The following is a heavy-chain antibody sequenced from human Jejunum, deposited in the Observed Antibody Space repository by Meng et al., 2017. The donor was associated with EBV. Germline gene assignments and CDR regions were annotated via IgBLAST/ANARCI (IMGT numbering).Heavy chain of an antibody. D-gene: IGHD2-2*01. V-gene: IGHV7-4-1*02. CDR1: GYSFTSRA. CDR2: INTDTRNP. CDR3: ARGEGGYCSSSSCYLGT. J-gene: IGHJ4*02. Sequence: RGQSGSEVKPPGASVKVSCKASGYSFTSRAMHWVRQAPGQGLEWMGWINTDTRNPTYAQGLTGRFVFSLDTSVSSAYLQISSLKAEDTAVYYCARGEGGYCSSSSCYLGTWGQGTLVTVSS.